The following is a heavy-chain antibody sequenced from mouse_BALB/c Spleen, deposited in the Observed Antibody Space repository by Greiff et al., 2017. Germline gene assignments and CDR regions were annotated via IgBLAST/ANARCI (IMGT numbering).Heavy chain of an antibody. CDR3: ARSPHDGYYYYAMDY. D-gene: IGHD2-3*01. CDR1: GDSITSGY. V-gene: IGHV3-8*02. CDR2: ISYSGST. Sequence: EVMLVESGPSLVKPSQTLSLTCSVTGDSITSGYWNWIRKFPGNKLEYMGYISYSGSTYYNPSLKSRISITRDTSKNQYYLQLNSVTTEDTATYYCARSPHDGYYYYAMDYWGQGTSVTVSS. J-gene: IGHJ4*01.